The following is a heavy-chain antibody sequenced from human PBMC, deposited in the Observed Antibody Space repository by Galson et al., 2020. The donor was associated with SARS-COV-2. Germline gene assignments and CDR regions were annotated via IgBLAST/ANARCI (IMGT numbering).Heavy chain of an antibody. Sequence: GGSLRLSCAASGFTFSSSGMHWVRQTPGKGLEWVAVISYDGSSIYYAASVKGRFTISRDNSKNTLSLQMNSLRPDDTAVYYCAKSYGGNSYVVDIWGQGTMVTVSS. V-gene: IGHV3-30*18. D-gene: IGHD2-15*01. CDR3: AKSYGGNSYVVDI. J-gene: IGHJ3*02. CDR1: GFTFSSSG. CDR2: ISYDGSSI.